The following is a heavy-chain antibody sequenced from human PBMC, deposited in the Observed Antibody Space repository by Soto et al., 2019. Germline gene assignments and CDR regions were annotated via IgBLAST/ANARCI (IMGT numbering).Heavy chain of an antibody. CDR1: GASISNSEW. CDR2: ISHSGSV. D-gene: IGHD4-17*01. CDR3: ARLSLVKENLIRSDYYYAMDV. V-gene: IGHV4-4*02. Sequence: QVQLQESGPGLVKPSGTLSLTCAVSGASISNSEWWTWVRQPPGKGLEWIAEISHSGSVNYSPPLKTRVTISLDKSNNQFSLTLRSVTAADTARYFCARLSLVKENLIRSDYYYAMDVWGQGTTVIVSS. J-gene: IGHJ6*02.